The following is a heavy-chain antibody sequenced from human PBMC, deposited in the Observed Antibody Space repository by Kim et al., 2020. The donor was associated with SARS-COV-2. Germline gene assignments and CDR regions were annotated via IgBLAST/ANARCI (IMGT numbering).Heavy chain of an antibody. J-gene: IGHJ6*02. CDR3: TRVVVVVPAAMPGTREYYYYYYGIDI. Sequence: GGSLRLSCTASGFTFGDYAMSWVRQAPGKGLEWVGFIRSKAYGGTTEYAASVKGRFTISRDDSKSIAYLQMNSLKTEDTAVYYCTRVVVVVPAAMPGTREYYYYYYGIDIWGQGTTVTVSS. CDR1: GFTFGDYA. CDR2: IRSKAYGGTT. V-gene: IGHV3-49*04. D-gene: IGHD2-2*01.